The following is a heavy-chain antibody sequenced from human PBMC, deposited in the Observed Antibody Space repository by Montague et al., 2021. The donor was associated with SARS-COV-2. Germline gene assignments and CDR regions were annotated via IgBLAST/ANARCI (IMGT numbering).Heavy chain of an antibody. D-gene: IGHD4-17*01. Sequence: CAISGDSVSRNTAFWNWVRQSPSRGLEFLGRTYYRSKWQNDYAVSVISRITINPDTSKNQFSLHLNSVTPEDTAVYYCSRGTLRFGMDVWGQGTTVTVSS. CDR2: TYYRSKWQN. CDR3: SRGTLRFGMDV. CDR1: GDSVSRNTAF. V-gene: IGHV6-1*01. J-gene: IGHJ6*02.